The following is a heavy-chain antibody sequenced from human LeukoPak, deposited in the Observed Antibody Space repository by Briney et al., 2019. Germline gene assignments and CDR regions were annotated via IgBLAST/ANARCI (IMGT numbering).Heavy chain of an antibody. CDR3: AREGRMGTADAFDV. V-gene: IGHV3-13*01. Sequence: GGSLRLSCAASGFTFINYEMHWVRQTAGKGLEWVSAVGIAGDTFYAGSVKGRFSISRDNAESSLFLRMNSLRAGDTAVYYCAREGRMGTADAFDVWGQGTMVTVSS. J-gene: IGHJ3*01. D-gene: IGHD1-14*01. CDR1: GFTFINYE. CDR2: VGIAGDT.